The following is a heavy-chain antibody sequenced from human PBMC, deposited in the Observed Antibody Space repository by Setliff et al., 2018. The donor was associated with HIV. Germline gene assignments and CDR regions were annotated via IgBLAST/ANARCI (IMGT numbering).Heavy chain of an antibody. J-gene: IGHJ4*02. D-gene: IGHD2-15*01. CDR2: IIPIFGTA. CDR1: GGTFSSYA. Sequence: SVKVSCKASGGTFSSYAISWVRQAPGQGLEWMGGIIPIFGTANYAQKFQGRVTITTDESTSTAYMELSSLRSEDTAVYSCARERRYCSGGSCSKFFDYWGQGTLVTVSS. CDR3: ARERRYCSGGSCSKFFDY. V-gene: IGHV1-69*05.